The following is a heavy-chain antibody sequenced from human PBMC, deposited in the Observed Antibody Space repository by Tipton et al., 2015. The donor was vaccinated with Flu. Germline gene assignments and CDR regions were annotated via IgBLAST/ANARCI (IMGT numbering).Heavy chain of an antibody. CDR2: IYYSGST. Sequence: TLSLTCTVSGGSISSSSYYWGWIRQPPGKGLEWIGSIYYSGSTYYNPSLKSRVTISVDTSKNQFSLKLSSVTAADTAMYYCASSPVGAFDIWGQGTMVTVSS. CDR1: GGSISSSSYY. V-gene: IGHV4-39*07. CDR3: ASSPVGAFDI. D-gene: IGHD1-26*01. J-gene: IGHJ3*02.